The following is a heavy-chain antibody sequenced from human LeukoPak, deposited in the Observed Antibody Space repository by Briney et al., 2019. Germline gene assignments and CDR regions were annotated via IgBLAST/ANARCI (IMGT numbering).Heavy chain of an antibody. D-gene: IGHD6-13*01. CDR1: GDSISSSSYY. V-gene: IGHV4-39*07. CDR3: ARKGYSISWYSP. Sequence: LETLSLACTVSGDSISSSSYYWGWIRQPPGKGLEWIGSIYYSGSTSYNPSLKSRVTISLDTSKNQFSLKLTSVTAADTAVYYCARKGYSISWYSPWGQGTLVTVSS. CDR2: IYYSGST. J-gene: IGHJ5*02.